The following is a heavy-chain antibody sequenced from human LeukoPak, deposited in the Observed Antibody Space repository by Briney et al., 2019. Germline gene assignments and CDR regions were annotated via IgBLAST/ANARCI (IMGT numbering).Heavy chain of an antibody. J-gene: IGHJ4*02. CDR2: INWNGGST. Sequence: GGSLRLSCAASGFTFSSYGMSWVRQAPGKGLEWVSGINWNGGSTSYADSVKGRFSISRDTAKNSLYLQMNSLRAEDTALYYCARLKAAAGSNFDYWGQGTLVTVSS. V-gene: IGHV3-20*04. D-gene: IGHD6-13*01. CDR3: ARLKAAAGSNFDY. CDR1: GFTFSSYG.